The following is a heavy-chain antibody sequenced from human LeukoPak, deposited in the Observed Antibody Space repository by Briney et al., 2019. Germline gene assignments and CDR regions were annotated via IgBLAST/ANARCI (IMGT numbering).Heavy chain of an antibody. Sequence: GGSLRLSCAISGFIFNTYTMNWVRQAPGKGLEWVSSISSRSSHIYYEDSVKGRFTSSRDNAKNSLYLQMNSLRAEDTAVYYCGRSDSKDAAFEYWVQGTLVTVCS. CDR2: ISSRSSHI. CDR1: GFIFNTYT. CDR3: GRSDSKDAAFEY. V-gene: IGHV3-21*01. D-gene: IGHD6-25*01. J-gene: IGHJ4*02.